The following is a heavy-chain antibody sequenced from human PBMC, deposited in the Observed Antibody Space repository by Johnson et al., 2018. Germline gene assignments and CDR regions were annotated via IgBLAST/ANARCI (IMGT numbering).Heavy chain of an antibody. CDR3: AREREWELLDY. Sequence: QVQLVESGGGVVQPGRSLRLSCAASGFTFSSYGMHWVRQAPGKGLEWVAVIWYDGSKKYYADSVKGRFTISRDNSKNTLYMQMNRLRDEDTAVYYCAREREWELLDYWGQGTLVTVSS. D-gene: IGHD1-26*01. CDR1: GFTFSSYG. V-gene: IGHV3-33*01. CDR2: IWYDGSKK. J-gene: IGHJ4*02.